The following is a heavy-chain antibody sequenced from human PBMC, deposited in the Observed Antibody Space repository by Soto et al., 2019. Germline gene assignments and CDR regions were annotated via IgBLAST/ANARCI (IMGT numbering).Heavy chain of an antibody. Sequence: SETLSLTCTVSGGSISSYYWSWIRQPPGKGLEWIGYIYYSGSTNYNPSLKSRVTISVDTSKNQFSLKLSSVTAADTAVYYCARGSRGGGGWYDRGELDYWGQGTLVTVSS. D-gene: IGHD6-19*01. J-gene: IGHJ4*02. CDR1: GGSISSYY. CDR3: ARGSRGGGGWYDRGELDY. V-gene: IGHV4-59*01. CDR2: IYYSGST.